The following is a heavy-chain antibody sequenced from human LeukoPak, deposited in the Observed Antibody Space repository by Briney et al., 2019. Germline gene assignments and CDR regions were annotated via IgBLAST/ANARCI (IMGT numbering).Heavy chain of an antibody. V-gene: IGHV4-34*01. CDR1: GVSFYVYY. CDR3: AREGGGSGYVRRYYYYCMDV. CDR2: INHSGST. J-gene: IGHJ6*02. Sequence: PSETLSLTCAVHGVSFYVYYWIWIPHSPGKGVEWVGEINHSGSTKSNPSLKSRVTISLDKSKNQFSLKLSTLTAADTARYYCAREGGGSGYVRRYYYYCMDVWGQGTTVTVSS. D-gene: IGHD5-12*01.